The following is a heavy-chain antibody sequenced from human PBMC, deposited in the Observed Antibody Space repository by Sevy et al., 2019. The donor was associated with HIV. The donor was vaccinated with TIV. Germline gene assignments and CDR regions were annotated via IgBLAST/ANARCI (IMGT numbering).Heavy chain of an antibody. J-gene: IGHJ4*02. CDR2: ISAYNGNT. Sequence: ASVKVSCKASGYTFTSYGISWVRQAPGQGLEWMGWISAYNGNTNYAQKLQGRVTMTTDTSTSTAYMELRSLRSDDTAVYYCVRAEKKKFVVVVAATDYWGQGTLVTVSS. D-gene: IGHD2-15*01. CDR1: GYTFTSYG. CDR3: VRAEKKKFVVVVAATDY. V-gene: IGHV1-18*04.